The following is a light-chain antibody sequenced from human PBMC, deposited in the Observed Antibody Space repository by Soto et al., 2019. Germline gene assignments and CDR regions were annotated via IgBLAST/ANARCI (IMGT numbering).Light chain of an antibody. CDR2: AAS. CDR3: QQYYSYPPALT. Sequence: AIRMTQSPSSLSASTGDRVTITCRASQGISSYLAWYQQKPGKAPKLLIYAASTLQSGVPSRFSGSGSGTDFTLTISCLQSEDFATYYCQQYYSYPPALTFGGGTKWIS. J-gene: IGKJ4*01. V-gene: IGKV1-8*01. CDR1: QGISSY.